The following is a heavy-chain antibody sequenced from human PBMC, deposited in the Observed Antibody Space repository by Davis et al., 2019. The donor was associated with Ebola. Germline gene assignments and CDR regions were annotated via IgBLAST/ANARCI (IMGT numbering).Heavy chain of an antibody. J-gene: IGHJ4*02. CDR1: GGSISSYY. CDR3: ARLGDSSGYYGLDY. V-gene: IGHV4-59*01. D-gene: IGHD3-22*01. CDR2: IYYSGST. Sequence: MPSETLSLTCTVSGGSISSYYWSWIRQPPGKGLEWIGYIYYSGSTNYNPSLKSRVTISVGTSKNQFSLKLSSVTAADTAVYYCARLGDSSGYYGLDYWGQGTLVTVSS.